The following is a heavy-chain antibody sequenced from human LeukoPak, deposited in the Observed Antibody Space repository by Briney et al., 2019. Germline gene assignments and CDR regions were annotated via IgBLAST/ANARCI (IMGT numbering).Heavy chain of an antibody. V-gene: IGHV4-39*01. Sequence: SETLSLTCTVSGGSISSSSYYWGWIRQPPGKGREWIGSIYSSASTYYNPSLKSRVTISVDTSKNQCSRKLSAVTAADTAVYYCARHDWDFDYWGQGTLVTVSS. CDR3: ARHDWDFDY. CDR2: IYSSAST. J-gene: IGHJ4*02. CDR1: GGSISSSSYY. D-gene: IGHD2-21*01.